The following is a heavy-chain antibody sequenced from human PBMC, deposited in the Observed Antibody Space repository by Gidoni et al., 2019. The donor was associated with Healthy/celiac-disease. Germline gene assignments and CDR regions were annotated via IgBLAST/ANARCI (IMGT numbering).Heavy chain of an antibody. CDR2: IWYDGSNK. D-gene: IGHD3-10*01. CDR3: ARDEGGTGTMVRGVIITSFDY. Sequence: QVQLVESGGGVVQPGRSLRLSCSASGFTFSSYGMHWVRQAPGKGLEWVAVIWYDGSNKYYADSVKGRFTISRDKSKNTLYLQMNSLRAEDTAVYYCARDEGGTGTMVRGVIITSFDYWGQGTLVTVSS. J-gene: IGHJ4*02. CDR1: GFTFSSYG. V-gene: IGHV3-33*01.